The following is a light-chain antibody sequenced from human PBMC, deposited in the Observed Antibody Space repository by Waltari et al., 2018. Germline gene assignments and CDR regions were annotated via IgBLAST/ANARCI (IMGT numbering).Light chain of an antibody. J-gene: IGLJ1*01. CDR1: SSDIGFYDY. V-gene: IGLV2-14*03. CDR2: HVT. Sequence: QSALTQPASVSGSPGQSITISCTGTSSDIGFYDYVAWYQQLPAKAPTLLIYHVTNLPSGVTDRFAATKSGNAASLTISGLQGEDEADYYCSTFSRRANIVFGTGTKVTVL. CDR3: STFSRRANIV.